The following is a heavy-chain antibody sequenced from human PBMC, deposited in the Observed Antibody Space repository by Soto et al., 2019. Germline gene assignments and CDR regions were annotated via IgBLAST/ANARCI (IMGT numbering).Heavy chain of an antibody. D-gene: IGHD1-26*01. V-gene: IGHV3-21*01. Sequence: EVQLVESGGGLVKPGGSLRLSCAASGFTFSSYSMNWVRQAPGKGLEWVSSISSSSGYIYYADSVKGRFTISRDNAKNSLYLQMNSLRAEDTAVYYCARVPRSHIVDEGGYWGQGTLVTVSS. CDR3: ARVPRSHIVDEGGY. J-gene: IGHJ4*02. CDR2: ISSSSGYI. CDR1: GFTFSSYS.